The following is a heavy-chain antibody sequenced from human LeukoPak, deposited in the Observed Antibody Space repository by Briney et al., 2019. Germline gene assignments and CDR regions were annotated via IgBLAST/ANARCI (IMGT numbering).Heavy chain of an antibody. J-gene: IGHJ4*02. D-gene: IGHD6-19*01. Sequence: PGGSLRLSCAASGFTFSSHWMSWVRQAPGKGLEWVASIKPDGSEKYYVDSVKGRFTISRDSAKSSLYLQMNTLRAEDTAVYYCARDRGSSGWYEFDYWGQRTLVTVSS. CDR1: GFTFSSHW. CDR3: ARDRGSSGWYEFDY. V-gene: IGHV3-7*01. CDR2: IKPDGSEK.